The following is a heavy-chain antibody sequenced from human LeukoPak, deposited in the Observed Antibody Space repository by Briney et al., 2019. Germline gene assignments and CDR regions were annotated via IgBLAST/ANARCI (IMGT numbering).Heavy chain of an antibody. CDR1: GFSVSTYP. J-gene: IGHJ4*02. V-gene: IGHV3-23*01. Sequence: GGSLRLSCTASGFSVSTYPMAWVRQAPGKGLQWVSTITASGTDTFYADSVKGRFTISRDNSKNTLYLQMNSLRAEDTAVYYCAKEPDFNFLYFDYWGQGTLVTVSS. CDR3: AKEPDFNFLYFDY. D-gene: IGHD1-14*01. CDR2: ITASGTDT.